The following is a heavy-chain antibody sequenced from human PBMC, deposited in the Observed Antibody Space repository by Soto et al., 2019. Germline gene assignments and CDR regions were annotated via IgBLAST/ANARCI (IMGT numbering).Heavy chain of an antibody. CDR1: GFTFSNAW. D-gene: IGHD6-13*01. CDR3: NTSSWYQDYYYYMDV. CDR2: IKSKTDGGTT. Sequence: EVQLVESGGGLVQPGGSLRLSCAASGFTFSNAWMSWVRQAPGKGLEWVGRIKSKTDGGTTDYAAPVKGRFTISRDDSKHTLYLQMNSLKTEDTAVYYCNTSSWYQDYYYYMDVWGKGTTVTVSS. V-gene: IGHV3-15*01. J-gene: IGHJ6*03.